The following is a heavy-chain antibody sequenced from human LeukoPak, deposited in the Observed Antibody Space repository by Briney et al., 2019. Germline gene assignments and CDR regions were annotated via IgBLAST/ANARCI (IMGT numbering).Heavy chain of an antibody. CDR3: AREYTGYDAF. CDR2: ISSDGSYT. J-gene: IGHJ4*02. V-gene: IGHV3-74*01. Sequence: GGSLRLSCAASGFTFSSYWMHWVRQAPGKGLVWVSRISSDGSYTTYADSVKGRFTISRDNAKNTLFLQMNSLRVEDTAVYYCAREYTGYDAFWGQGALVTVSS. D-gene: IGHD5-12*01. CDR1: GFTFSSYW.